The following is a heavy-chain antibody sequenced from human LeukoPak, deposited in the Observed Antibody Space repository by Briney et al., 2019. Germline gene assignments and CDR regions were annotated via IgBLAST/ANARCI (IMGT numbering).Heavy chain of an antibody. CDR1: GFTFSSYW. V-gene: IGHV3-7*01. D-gene: IGHD4-17*01. CDR3: ARDLEYGDYMY. Sequence: GGSLRLSCAASGFTFSSYWMSWVRQAPGKGLEWVANINQNGSEKYYVDSVKGRFTISRDNAKNSLYLQMNSLRAEDTAVYYCARDLEYGDYMYWGQGTLVTVSS. CDR2: INQNGSEK. J-gene: IGHJ4*02.